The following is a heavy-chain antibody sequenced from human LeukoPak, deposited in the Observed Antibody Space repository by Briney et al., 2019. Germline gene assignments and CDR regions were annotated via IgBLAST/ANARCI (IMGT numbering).Heavy chain of an antibody. CDR3: ARVRGVAGPNTNWFDP. CDR2: IYYSGST. J-gene: IGHJ5*02. Sequence: PSETLSLTCTVSGGSISSYYWSWIRQPPGKGLEWIGYIYYSGSTNYNPSLKSRVTISVDTSKNQFPLKLSSVTAADTAVYYCARVRGVAGPNTNWFDPWGQGTLVTVSS. D-gene: IGHD6-19*01. CDR1: GGSISSYY. V-gene: IGHV4-59*01.